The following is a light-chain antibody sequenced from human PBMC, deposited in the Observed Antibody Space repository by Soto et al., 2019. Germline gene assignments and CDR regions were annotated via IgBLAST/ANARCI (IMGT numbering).Light chain of an antibody. Sequence: ELVLTQSPGTLSWSEGHRPTRSVRASQTVRNNYLAWYQQKPGQAPRLLIYDASSRATGIPDRFSGSGSGTDFTLTISSLEPDDFAVYYCQQRADWPPTFGQGTKVDIK. CDR1: QTVRNNY. J-gene: IGKJ1*01. CDR3: QQRADWPPT. V-gene: IGKV3D-20*02. CDR2: DAS.